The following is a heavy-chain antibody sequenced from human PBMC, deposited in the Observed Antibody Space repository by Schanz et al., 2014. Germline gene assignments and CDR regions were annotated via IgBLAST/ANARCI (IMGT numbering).Heavy chain of an antibody. V-gene: IGHV3-30*18. J-gene: IGHJ4*02. CDR2: ISFDGRNT. CDR1: GFTFNNYG. Sequence: VQLLESGGGLVQPGRSLRLSCVASGFTFNNYGLHWVRQAPGKGLEWVGFISFDGRNTGYAHSVKGRFTISRDNSKNTVNLQINSLRAEVTAVYYCAKEKEELAAAGGFFDYWGQGTLVTVSS. D-gene: IGHD6-13*01. CDR3: AKEKEELAAAGGFFDY.